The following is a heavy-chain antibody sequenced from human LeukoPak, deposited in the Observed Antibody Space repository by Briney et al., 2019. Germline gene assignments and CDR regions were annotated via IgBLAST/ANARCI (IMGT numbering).Heavy chain of an antibody. J-gene: IGHJ1*01. Sequence: PGGSLRGSCAASGVTVGTNSMSWARQSPGKGLEWGSVIYGDVTTYNADSVNRRFTASRDNSSNTLVLQMNNLRAEDTALYFCASAREYCGSAECYEYFQHWGQGTLVIVSS. D-gene: IGHD2-21*01. CDR2: IYGDVTT. V-gene: IGHV3-53*01. CDR3: ASAREYCGSAECYEYFQH. CDR1: GVTVGTNS.